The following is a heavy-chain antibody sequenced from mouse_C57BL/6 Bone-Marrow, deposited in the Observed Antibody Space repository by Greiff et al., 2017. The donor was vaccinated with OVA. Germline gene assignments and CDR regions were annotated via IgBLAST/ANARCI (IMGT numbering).Heavy chain of an antibody. V-gene: IGHV1-82*01. J-gene: IGHJ1*03. CDR2: IYPGDGDT. D-gene: IGHD2-4*01. CDR1: GYAFSSSW. CDR3: AREDDYDWYFDV. Sequence: RVEPGASVKISCKASGYAFSSSWMNWVKQRPGKGLEWIGRIYPGDGDTNYNGKFKGKATLTADKSSSTAYMQLSSLTSEDSAVYFCAREDDYDWYFDVWGTGTTVTVSS.